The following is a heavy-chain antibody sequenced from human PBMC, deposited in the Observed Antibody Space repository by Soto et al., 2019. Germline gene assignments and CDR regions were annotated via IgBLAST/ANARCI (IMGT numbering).Heavy chain of an antibody. CDR1: GFTFSSYS. CDR3: ARGNYEFWSGPHTHYYYYGMDV. D-gene: IGHD3-3*01. Sequence: GGSLRLSCAASGFTFSSYSMNWVRQAPGKGLEWVSSISSSSSYIYYADSVKGRFTISRDNAKNSLYLQMNSLRAEDTAVYYCARGNYEFWSGPHTHYYYYGMDVWGQGTTVTVSS. V-gene: IGHV3-21*01. J-gene: IGHJ6*02. CDR2: ISSSSSYI.